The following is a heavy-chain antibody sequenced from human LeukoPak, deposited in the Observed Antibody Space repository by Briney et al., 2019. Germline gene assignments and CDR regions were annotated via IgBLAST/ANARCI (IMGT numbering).Heavy chain of an antibody. CDR3: ARDPGYYDSSGYLNY. CDR2: ISSSSSYI. Sequence: NSGGSLRLSCAASGFTVSSNYMSWVRQAPGKGLEWVSSISSSSSYIYYADSVKGRFTISRDNAKNSLYLQMNSLRAEDTAVYYCARDPGYYDSSGYLNYWGQGTLVTVSS. J-gene: IGHJ4*02. CDR1: GFTVSSNY. D-gene: IGHD3-22*01. V-gene: IGHV3-21*01.